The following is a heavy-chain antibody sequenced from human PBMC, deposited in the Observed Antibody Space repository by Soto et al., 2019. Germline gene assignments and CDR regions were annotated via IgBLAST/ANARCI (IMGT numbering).Heavy chain of an antibody. Sequence: GGALRPSSGAPGFSFGDYSENSVRQAPGKELEGVSTISNSGASTDYADSVKGRFTISRDNSQNTLNLQMNSLKAEDTAIYYCAKNQHAMAHDYWGPGTLVTVSS. CDR3: AKNQHAMAHDY. CDR1: GFSFGDYS. D-gene: IGHD2-8*01. CDR2: ISNSGAST. J-gene: IGHJ4*02. V-gene: IGHV3-23*01.